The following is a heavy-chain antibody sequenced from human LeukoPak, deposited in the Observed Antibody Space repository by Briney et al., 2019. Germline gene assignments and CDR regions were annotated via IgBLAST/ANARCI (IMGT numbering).Heavy chain of an antibody. CDR2: IIPILGIA. CDR1: GGTFSSYA. D-gene: IGHD2-2*01. V-gene: IGHV1-69*04. CDR3: AGGCSSTSCVYGMDV. Sequence: SVKVSCKASGGTFSSYAISWVRQAPGQGLEWMGRIIPILGIANYAQKFQGRVTITADKSTSTAYMELSSLRSEDTAVYYCAGGCSSTSCVYGMDVWGQGTTVTVSS. J-gene: IGHJ6*02.